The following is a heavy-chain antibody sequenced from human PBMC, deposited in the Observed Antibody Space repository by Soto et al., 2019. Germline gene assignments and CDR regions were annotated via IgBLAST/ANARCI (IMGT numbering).Heavy chain of an antibody. V-gene: IGHV1-69*12. CDR1: GGTFSTDS. CDR3: AREIDGYYGMDV. Sequence: QVQLVQSGAEVKKPGSSVKVSCKDSGGTFSTDSISWVRQAPGQGLEWMGGIIPMFGTANNAQKFQGRVTITADESTSTAYMELSSLRSEDTAVYFCAREIDGYYGMDVWGQGTTVTVAS. J-gene: IGHJ6*02. CDR2: IIPMFGTA.